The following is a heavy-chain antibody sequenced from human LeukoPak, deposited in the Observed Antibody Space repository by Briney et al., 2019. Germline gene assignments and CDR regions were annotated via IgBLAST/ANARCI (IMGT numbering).Heavy chain of an antibody. CDR3: ARKTWLTMFGAPPLGSAFEI. CDR2: VDTGGRT. J-gene: IGHJ3*02. D-gene: IGHD3-3*01. Sequence: SQTLSLTCTVSGASIGVGDHFWTWIRQAAGKGPEWIGFVDTGGRTNYNPSLKSRVSISIDTSKNQFSLSLTSVTVADTAVYFCARKTWLTMFGAPPLGSAFEIWGRGTRVTVSS. CDR1: GASIGVGDHF. V-gene: IGHV4-61*02.